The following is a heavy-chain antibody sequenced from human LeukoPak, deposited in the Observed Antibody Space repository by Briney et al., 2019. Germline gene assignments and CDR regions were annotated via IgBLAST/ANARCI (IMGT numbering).Heavy chain of an antibody. CDR3: ASSIAARRGTGYYYYMDV. J-gene: IGHJ6*03. V-gene: IGHV4-34*01. CDR2: IDHIGRT. D-gene: IGHD6-6*01. CDR1: GESFRGYY. Sequence: SETLSLTCAVYGESFRGYYWTWIRQTPGKGLEWIGEIDHIGRTTYNPSLKSRVTISVDTSKNQFSLRLTSVTASDTAVYYCASSIAARRGTGYYYYMDVWGKGTTVTVSS.